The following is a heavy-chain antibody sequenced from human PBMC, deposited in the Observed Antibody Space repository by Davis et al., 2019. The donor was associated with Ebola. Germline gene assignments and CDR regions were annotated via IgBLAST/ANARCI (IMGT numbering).Heavy chain of an antibody. Sequence: SVKVSCKVSGGTFSNYVFNWVRQAPGQGLEWMGGNVPILGITNYAQKFQGRVTINADESTSTAYMELSSLRSEDTAVYYCAGTPLNWNPTRFDPWGQGTLVTVSS. CDR3: AGTPLNWNPTRFDP. CDR2: NVPILGIT. D-gene: IGHD1-20*01. CDR1: GGTFSNYV. V-gene: IGHV1-69*10. J-gene: IGHJ5*02.